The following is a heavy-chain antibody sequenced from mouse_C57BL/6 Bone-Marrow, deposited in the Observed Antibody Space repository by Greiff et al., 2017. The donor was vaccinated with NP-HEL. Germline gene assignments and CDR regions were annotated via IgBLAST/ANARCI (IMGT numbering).Heavy chain of an antibody. CDR2: ISYDGSN. CDR1: GYSITSGYY. CDR3: ARSYSRDY. Sequence: EVKLVESGPGLVKPSQSLSLTCSVTGYSITSGYYWNWIRQFPGNKLEWMGYISYDGSNNYNPSLKNRISITRDTSKNQFFLKLNSVTTEDTATYYCARSYSRDYWGQGTTLTVSS. J-gene: IGHJ2*01. V-gene: IGHV3-6*01.